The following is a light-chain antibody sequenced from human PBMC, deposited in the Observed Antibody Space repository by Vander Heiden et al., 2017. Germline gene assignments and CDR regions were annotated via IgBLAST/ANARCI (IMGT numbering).Light chain of an antibody. CDR3: CSDAGSYTWV. J-gene: IGLJ3*02. Sequence: QSALPQPRSASGSPGQSVTISCCGTSSDVGAYDYVSWYQQHPGKAPKLLIYDVTKWPSGVPDRFSGSKSGNTATLTISGLLTEDEADYYCCSDAGSYTWVFGGGTKVTVL. CDR2: DVT. CDR1: SSDVGAYDY. V-gene: IGLV2-11*01.